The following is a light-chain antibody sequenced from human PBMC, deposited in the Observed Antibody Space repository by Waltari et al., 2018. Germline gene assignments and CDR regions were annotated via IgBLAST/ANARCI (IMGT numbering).Light chain of an antibody. CDR1: XSVLYRADNKDC. J-gene: IGKJ4*01. Sequence: DIVMTQSPDSLTVSLGEXATINCKSSXSVLYRADNKDCIAWYQQKPGQPPKLLIFWASTRDSGVPDRFSGSGSGTDFTLTISSLQAEDVAVYYCQQYVSIPLTFGGGTKVEIK. CDR3: QQYVSIPLT. V-gene: IGKV4-1*01. CDR2: WAS.